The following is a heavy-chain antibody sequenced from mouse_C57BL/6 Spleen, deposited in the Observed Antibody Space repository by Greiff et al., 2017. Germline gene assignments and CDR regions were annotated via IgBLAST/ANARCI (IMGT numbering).Heavy chain of an antibody. CDR3: AMSYGNYGDYAMDY. Sequence: VQLQQSGAELVKPGASVKISCKASGYTFTDYYINWVKQRPGQGLEWIGTIGPGSGSTYYNEKFKGKATLTADKSSSTAYMQRSSLTSDDSAVYFCAMSYGNYGDYAMDYWGQGTSVTVSS. J-gene: IGHJ4*01. V-gene: IGHV1-77*01. CDR1: GYTFTDYY. D-gene: IGHD2-1*01. CDR2: IGPGSGST.